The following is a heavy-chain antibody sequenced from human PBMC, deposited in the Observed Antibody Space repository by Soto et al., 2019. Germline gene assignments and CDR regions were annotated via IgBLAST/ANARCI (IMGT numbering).Heavy chain of an antibody. Sequence: SETLSLTCTVSGGSISSGGYYWSWIRQHPGKGLEWIGYIYYSGNTYYNPSLKSRVTISVDTSKNQFSLKLSSVTAADTAVYYCARLAAGCSSTSCYNPHFDYWGQGTLVTVS. CDR2: IYYSGNT. J-gene: IGHJ4*02. CDR1: GGSISSGGYY. CDR3: ARLAAGCSSTSCYNPHFDY. V-gene: IGHV4-31*03. D-gene: IGHD2-2*02.